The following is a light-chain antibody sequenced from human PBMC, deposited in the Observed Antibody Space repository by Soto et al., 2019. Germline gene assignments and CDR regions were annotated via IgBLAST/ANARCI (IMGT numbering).Light chain of an antibody. CDR2: DNT. CDR1: GSNLGAGYD. Sequence: QSVLTQPPSVSGAPGQAVSISCTGSGSNLGAGYDVNWYQQFPGTAPTLLISDNTNRPSGVPDRFSGSKSGTSASLAISGLQSDDEADYYCCSYAGSYTFGVFGTGTKVTVL. J-gene: IGLJ1*01. CDR3: CSYAGSYTFGV. V-gene: IGLV1-40*01.